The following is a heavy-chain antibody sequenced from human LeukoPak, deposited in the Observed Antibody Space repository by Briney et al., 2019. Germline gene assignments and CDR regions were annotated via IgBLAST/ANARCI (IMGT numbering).Heavy chain of an antibody. CDR3: AKSTSFYLDS. J-gene: IGHJ4*02. V-gene: IGHV3-23*01. CDR2: ISGSGDAT. Sequence: GGSLRLSCAASGFTFSNAWMTWVRQAPGKGLECVSVISGSGDATNYADSVKGRFTISRDNSKSTLYVQMNSLRAEDTAVYYCAKSTSFYLDSWGRGTLVTVSS. CDR1: GFTFSNAW.